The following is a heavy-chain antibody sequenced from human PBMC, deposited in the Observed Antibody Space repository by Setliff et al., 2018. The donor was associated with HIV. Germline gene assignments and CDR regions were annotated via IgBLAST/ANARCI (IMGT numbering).Heavy chain of an antibody. CDR3: ATVGRGYSSPVDAFDI. J-gene: IGHJ3*02. CDR1: GYTLTELS. CDR2: FDPEDGET. D-gene: IGHD5-12*01. Sequence: GASVKVSCKVSGYTLTELSRHWVRQAHGKGLEWMGGFDPEDGETIYAQKFQGRVTMTEDTSTDTAYMELSSLRSEDTAVYYCATVGRGYSSPVDAFDIWGQGTMVTVSS. V-gene: IGHV1-24*01.